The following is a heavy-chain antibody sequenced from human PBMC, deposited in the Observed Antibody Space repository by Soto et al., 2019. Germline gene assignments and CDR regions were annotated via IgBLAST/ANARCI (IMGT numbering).Heavy chain of an antibody. V-gene: IGHV1-18*01. CDR1: GYTFISSG. Sequence: ASVKVSCKASGYTFISSGISWVRQAPGQGLEWMAWISAYNGNTNYALKFQGRVSLTTDTSTSTAYMELRSLRSDDTAVYYCARVYSPTAMAPGAFDIWGQGTMVTVSS. D-gene: IGHD5-18*01. CDR2: ISAYNGNT. CDR3: ARVYSPTAMAPGAFDI. J-gene: IGHJ3*02.